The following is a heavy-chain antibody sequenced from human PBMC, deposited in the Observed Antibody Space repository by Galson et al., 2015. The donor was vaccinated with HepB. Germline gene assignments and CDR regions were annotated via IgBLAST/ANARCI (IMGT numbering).Heavy chain of an antibody. D-gene: IGHD2-8*01. Sequence: SLRLSCAASGFTFNSYNMTWVRQAPGKGLEWIASITSNGGRTFYTNSVKGRFTISRDNSRNTVVLQLSSLRPEDTAVYYCAKDGIMVSNNPYQLHFWGQGTLVSVSS. V-gene: IGHV3-23*01. CDR3: AKDGIMVSNNPYQLHF. CDR1: GFTFNSYN. J-gene: IGHJ4*02. CDR2: ITSNGGRT.